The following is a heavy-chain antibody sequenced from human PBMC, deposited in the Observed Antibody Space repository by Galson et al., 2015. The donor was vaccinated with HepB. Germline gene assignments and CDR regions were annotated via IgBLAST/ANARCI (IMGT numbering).Heavy chain of an antibody. J-gene: IGHJ6*03. CDR3: ARGYKRYYMDV. D-gene: IGHD5-18*01. Sequence: SLRLSCAASGFTYSSSHMYWVRQATGKGLEWVSAIGTAGDTYYPGSVKGRFTISRENAKNSLYLQMNSLRAGDTAVYYCARGYKRYYMDVWGKGTTVTVSS. CDR1: GFTYSSSH. CDR2: IGTAGDT. V-gene: IGHV3-13*01.